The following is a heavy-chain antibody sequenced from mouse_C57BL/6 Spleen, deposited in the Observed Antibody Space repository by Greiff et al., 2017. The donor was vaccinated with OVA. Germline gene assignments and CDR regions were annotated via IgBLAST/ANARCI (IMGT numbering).Heavy chain of an antibody. D-gene: IGHD1-1*01. CDR1: GYSFTGYY. CDR2: INPSTGGT. CDR3: ARGEDYGSSPYGYFDV. V-gene: IGHV1-42*01. Sequence: EVQLQESGPELVKPGASVKISCKASGYSFTGYYMNWVKQSPEKSLEWIGEINPSTGGTTYNQKFKAKATLTVDKSSSTAYMQLKSLTSEDSAVYYCARGEDYGSSPYGYFDVWGTGTTLTVSS. J-gene: IGHJ1*03.